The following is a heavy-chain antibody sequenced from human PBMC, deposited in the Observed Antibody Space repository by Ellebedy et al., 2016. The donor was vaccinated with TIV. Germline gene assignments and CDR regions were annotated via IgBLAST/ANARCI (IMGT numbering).Heavy chain of an antibody. CDR3: ARDTYPDLPTASMDV. D-gene: IGHD1-14*01. CDR2: ITYDERVK. V-gene: IGHV3-30*04. CDR1: GFTFNYA. J-gene: IGHJ6*02. Sequence: GESLKISCAASGFTFNYAMHWVRQGPGKGLEWVAVITYDERVKFYADSVKGRFTISRDNSKNTLYLQMNSLRTEDTAVYYCARDTYPDLPTASMDVWGQGTTVTVS.